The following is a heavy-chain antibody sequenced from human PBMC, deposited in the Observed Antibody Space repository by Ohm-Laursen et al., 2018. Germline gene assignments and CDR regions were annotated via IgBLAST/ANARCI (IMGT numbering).Heavy chain of an antibody. V-gene: IGHV3-33*01. Sequence: SLRLSCAASGFTFSSYGMHWVRQAPGKGLEWVVVIWYDGSNEYYADSVKGRFTISRDNSKNTLYLQMNSLRAEDTAVYYCARGRGYSYGYYAYWGQGTLVTVSS. CDR2: IWYDGSNE. D-gene: IGHD5-18*01. CDR3: ARGRGYSYGYYAY. CDR1: GFTFSSYG. J-gene: IGHJ4*02.